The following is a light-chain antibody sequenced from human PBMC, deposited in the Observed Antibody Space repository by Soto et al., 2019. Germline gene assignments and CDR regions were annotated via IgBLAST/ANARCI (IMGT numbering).Light chain of an antibody. Sequence: QSVLTQPASVSGSPGQSIAISCTGTSSDVGNYNLVSWYQQHSGKAPKLMIYEGTKRPLGVSDRFSGSKSGNTASLTISGLQAEDEADYYCCSYASTGSYVFGTGTKVTDL. CDR1: SSDVGNYNL. V-gene: IGLV2-23*01. CDR2: EGT. CDR3: CSYASTGSYV. J-gene: IGLJ1*01.